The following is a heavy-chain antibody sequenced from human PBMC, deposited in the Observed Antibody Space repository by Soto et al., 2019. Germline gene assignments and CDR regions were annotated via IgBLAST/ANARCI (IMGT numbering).Heavy chain of an antibody. D-gene: IGHD3-22*01. J-gene: IGHJ5*02. CDR2: IYPGDSDT. CDR3: ARRSPLLNYYDSSGYLDGGWFDP. CDR1: GYSFTSYW. V-gene: IGHV5-51*01. Sequence: GESLKISCKGSGYSFTSYWIGWVRQMPGKGLEWMGIIYPGDSDTRYSPSFQGQVTISADKSISTAYLQWSSLKASDTAMYYCARRSPLLNYYDSSGYLDGGWFDPWGQGTLGTVSS.